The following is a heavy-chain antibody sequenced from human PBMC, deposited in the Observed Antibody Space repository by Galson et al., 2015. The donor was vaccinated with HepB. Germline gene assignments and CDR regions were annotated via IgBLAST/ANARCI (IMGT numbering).Heavy chain of an antibody. Sequence: SVKVSCKASGYTFTSSYMHWVRQAPGQGLEWMGIIKPSGGSTSYAQKFQGRVTMTRDTSTSTVYMELSSLRSEDTAVYYCARERALDWNLQDYYDSSGYGDYYGMDVWGQGTTVTVSS. CDR3: ARERALDWNLQDYYDSSGYGDYYGMDV. V-gene: IGHV1-46*03. CDR1: GYTFTSSY. CDR2: IKPSGGST. J-gene: IGHJ6*02. D-gene: IGHD3-22*01.